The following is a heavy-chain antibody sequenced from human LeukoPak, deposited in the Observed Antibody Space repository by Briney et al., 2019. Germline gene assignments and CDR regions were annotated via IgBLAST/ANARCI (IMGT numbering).Heavy chain of an antibody. V-gene: IGHV3-7*01. CDR1: GLTFSSYA. D-gene: IGHD6-19*01. J-gene: IGHJ5*02. Sequence: HPGGSLRLSCAASGLTFSSYAMSWVRQAPGKGLEWVANIQQDGSEKYYVDSVKGRFAVSRDNAQNSLYLQMNSLRAEDTAVYYCARVPRSSGSGWFDPWGQGTLVTVSS. CDR3: ARVPRSSGSGWFDP. CDR2: IQQDGSEK.